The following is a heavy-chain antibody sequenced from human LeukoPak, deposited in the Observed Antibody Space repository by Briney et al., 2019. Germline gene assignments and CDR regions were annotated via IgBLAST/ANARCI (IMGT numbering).Heavy chain of an antibody. D-gene: IGHD5-24*01. J-gene: IGHJ3*02. CDR2: ISSSSSTT. V-gene: IGHV3-48*04. CDR1: GFTFSTYS. CDR3: ARDQGEMATIRRGAFDI. Sequence: GGSLRLSCVASGFTFSTYSMNWVRQAPGKGLEWISYISSSSSTTYYADSVKGRFTISRDNAKNLLYLQMNNLRAEDTAMYYCARDQGEMATIRRGAFDIWGQGTLVTVSS.